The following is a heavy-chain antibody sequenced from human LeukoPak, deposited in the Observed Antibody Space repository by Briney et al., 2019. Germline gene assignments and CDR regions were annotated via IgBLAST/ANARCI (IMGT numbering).Heavy chain of an antibody. J-gene: IGHJ5*02. Sequence: PGGSLRLSCAASGFTFSSYATSWVRQAPGKGLEWVSAISGSGGSTYYADSVEGRSTISRDNSTNTLYLQMNSLRAEDTGVYYCANTREGYCRSTSCSRWFDPWGQGTLVTVSS. V-gene: IGHV3-23*01. CDR1: GFTFSSYA. CDR2: ISGSGGST. CDR3: ANTREGYCRSTSCSRWFDP. D-gene: IGHD2-2*01.